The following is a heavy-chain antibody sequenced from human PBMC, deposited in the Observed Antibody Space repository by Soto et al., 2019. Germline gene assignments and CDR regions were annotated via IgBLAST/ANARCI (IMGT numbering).Heavy chain of an antibody. CDR3: ARASRGRFLEQYYYYGMDV. CDR1: VGTFSSYA. D-gene: IGHD3-3*01. V-gene: IGHV1-69*13. Sequence: SVKVSCKPSVGTFSSYAISWVRQAPGQGLEWMGGIIPIFGTANYAQKFQDRVTITADESTSTAYMELSSLRSEDTAVYYSARASRGRFLEQYYYYGMDVWGQGTTVTVSS. CDR2: IIPIFGTA. J-gene: IGHJ6*02.